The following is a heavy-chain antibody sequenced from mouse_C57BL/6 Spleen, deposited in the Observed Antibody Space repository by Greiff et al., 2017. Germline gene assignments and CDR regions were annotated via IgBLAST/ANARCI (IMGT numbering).Heavy chain of an antibody. CDR2: INPNYGTT. CDR1: GYSFTDYN. J-gene: IGHJ4*01. V-gene: IGHV1-39*01. D-gene: IGHD1-1*01. Sequence: EVQLQESGPELVKPGASVKISCKASGYSFTDYNMNWVKQSNGKSLEWIGVINPNYGTTSYNQKFKGKDTLTVDQSSSTAYMQLNSLTSEDSAVYYCARSNYYGSSYDAMDDWGQGTSVTVSS. CDR3: ARSNYYGSSYDAMDD.